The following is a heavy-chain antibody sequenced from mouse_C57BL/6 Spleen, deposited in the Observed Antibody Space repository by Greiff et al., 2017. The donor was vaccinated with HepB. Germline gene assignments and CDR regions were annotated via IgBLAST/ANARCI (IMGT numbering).Heavy chain of an antibody. D-gene: IGHD2-3*01. Sequence: QVQLQQSGAELVRPGASVKLSCKASGYTFTDYYINWVKQRPGQGLEWIARIYPGSGNTYYNEKFKGKATLTAEKSSSTAYMQLSSLTSEDSAVYFCAREETYDGYYPWYFDVWGTGTTVTVSS. V-gene: IGHV1-76*01. J-gene: IGHJ1*03. CDR3: AREETYDGYYPWYFDV. CDR1: GYTFTDYY. CDR2: IYPGSGNT.